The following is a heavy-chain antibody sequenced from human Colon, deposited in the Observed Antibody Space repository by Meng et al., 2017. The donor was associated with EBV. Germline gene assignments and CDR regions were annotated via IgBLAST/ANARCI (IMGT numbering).Heavy chain of an antibody. CDR1: GYTFTAYA. CDR3: ARGWSRDGYNTPDY. V-gene: IGHV1-3*01. J-gene: IGHJ4*02. CDR2: INAGNGKT. D-gene: IGHD5-24*01. Sequence: QVQLVQSGAEVKKAGAPVNIFCNASGYTFTAYAMHWVRQAPGQGLEWMGWINAGNGKTKYSQNFQGRVTIATDTSATTVYMDLSSLRSEDTALYYCARGWSRDGYNTPDYWGQGTLVTVSS.